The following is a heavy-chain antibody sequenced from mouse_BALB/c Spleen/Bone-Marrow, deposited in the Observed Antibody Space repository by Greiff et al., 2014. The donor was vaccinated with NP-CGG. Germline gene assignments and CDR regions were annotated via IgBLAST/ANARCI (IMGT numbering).Heavy chain of an antibody. V-gene: IGHV1-5*01. Sequence: DVKLQESGTVLARPGASVKMSCKASGYTFTSYWMHWVKQRPGQGLEWIGAIYPGNSDTSYNQKFKGKAKLTAVTSTSTAYMELSSLTNEDSAGYYCTRSYERYYAMDYWGQGTSVTVSS. J-gene: IGHJ4*01. CDR3: TRSYERYYAMDY. CDR2: IYPGNSDT. CDR1: GYTFTSYW. D-gene: IGHD1-1*01.